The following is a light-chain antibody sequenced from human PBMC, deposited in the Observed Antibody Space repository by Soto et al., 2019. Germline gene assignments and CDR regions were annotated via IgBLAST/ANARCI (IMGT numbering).Light chain of an antibody. V-gene: IGKV1-8*01. J-gene: IGKJ5*01. Sequence: AIRMTQSPSSFSASTGDRVTITCRASQGISSYLAWYQQKPGKAPKLLIYAASTLQSGVPSMFSGSVSGTEFTLTISSLQPDDFATYYCQQYNSYSPITFGQGTRLEIK. CDR2: AAS. CDR3: QQYNSYSPIT. CDR1: QGISSY.